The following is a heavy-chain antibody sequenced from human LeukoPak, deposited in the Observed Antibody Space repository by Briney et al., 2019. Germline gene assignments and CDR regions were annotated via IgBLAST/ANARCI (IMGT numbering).Heavy chain of an antibody. J-gene: IGHJ4*02. CDR3: ARARISKWELDY. CDR2: INPNSGGT. V-gene: IGHV1-2*02. Sequence: ASVKVSCKASGYTFTGYYMHWVRQAPGQGLEWMGWINPNSGGTNYAQKFQGRVTMTRDTSISTAYMELSRLRSDDTAVYYCARARISKWELDYWGQGTLVTVSS. CDR1: GYTFTGYY. D-gene: IGHD1-26*01.